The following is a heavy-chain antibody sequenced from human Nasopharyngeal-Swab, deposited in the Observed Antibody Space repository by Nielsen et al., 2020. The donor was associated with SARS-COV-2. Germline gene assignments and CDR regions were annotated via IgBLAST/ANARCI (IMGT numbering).Heavy chain of an antibody. D-gene: IGHD2/OR15-2a*01. CDR3: TRDTFGPTDS. J-gene: IGHJ4*02. CDR2: INPDGNTI. V-gene: IGHV3-74*01. Sequence: GESLKISCAASGFSLSSYWMHWVRQAPGKGLSWVSRINPDGNTINYADSVKGRFTFSRDTAKNTLYLQMSSLRVEDTAVYYCTRDTFGPTDSWGQGTLVTVSS. CDR1: GFSLSSYW.